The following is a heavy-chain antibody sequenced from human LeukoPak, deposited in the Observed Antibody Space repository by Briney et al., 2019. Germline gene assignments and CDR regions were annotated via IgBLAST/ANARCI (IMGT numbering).Heavy chain of an antibody. CDR1: SGSISSYY. J-gene: IGHJ5*02. CDR2: IYYSGST. D-gene: IGHD1-1*01. CDR3: ARGNPGRFDP. Sequence: NASETLSLTCTVSSGSISSYYWSWIRQPPGKGLEWIGYIYYSGSTNYNPSLKSRVTISVDTSKNQFSLKLSSVTAADTAVYYCARGNPGRFDPWGQGTLVTVSS. V-gene: IGHV4-59*01.